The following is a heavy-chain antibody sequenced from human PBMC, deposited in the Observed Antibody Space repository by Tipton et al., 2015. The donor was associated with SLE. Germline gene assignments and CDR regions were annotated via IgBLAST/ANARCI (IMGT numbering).Heavy chain of an antibody. D-gene: IGHD3-3*01. J-gene: IGHJ5*02. CDR2: IYTSGST. V-gene: IGHV4-4*07. Sequence: LRLSCTVSGGSIRSYYLSWIRQPPGKGLEWIGRIYTSGSTNYNPSLKCRVTMSVDTSKNQFSLKLSSVTAADTAVYYCARLGITIFGVDLRGPWGQGTLVTVSS. CDR3: ARLGITIFGVDLRGP. CDR1: GGSIRSYY.